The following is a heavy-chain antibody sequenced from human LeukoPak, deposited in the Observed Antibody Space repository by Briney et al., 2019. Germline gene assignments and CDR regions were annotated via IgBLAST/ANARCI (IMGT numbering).Heavy chain of an antibody. V-gene: IGHV3-48*02. Sequence: PGGSLRLSCAASGFTFSGYSMNWVRQAPGKGLEWVSYSSSSDSTKYYADSVKGRFTISRDNAKNSLYLQMNSLRDEDTAVYYCARVTDTAMDYFYGMDVWGQGTTVTVSS. J-gene: IGHJ6*02. CDR1: GFTFSGYS. CDR2: SSSSDSTK. CDR3: ARVTDTAMDYFYGMDV. D-gene: IGHD5-18*01.